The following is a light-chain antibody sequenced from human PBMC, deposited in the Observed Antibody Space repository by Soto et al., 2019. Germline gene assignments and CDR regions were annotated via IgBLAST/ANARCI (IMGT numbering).Light chain of an antibody. CDR1: QSISSW. CDR2: DAF. V-gene: IGKV1-5*01. Sequence: DIQMTQSPSSLSASLGDRVTITCRASQSISSWLAWYQQKPGKAPKLLIFDAFSLESGVPSRFSGSRSGTEFTLTISSLQHDDYANYYCQQYNSYYPLTFGGGTKVDIK. CDR3: QQYNSYYPLT. J-gene: IGKJ4*01.